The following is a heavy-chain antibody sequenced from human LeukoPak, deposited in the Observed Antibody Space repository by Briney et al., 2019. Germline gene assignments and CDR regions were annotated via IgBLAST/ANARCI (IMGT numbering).Heavy chain of an antibody. V-gene: IGHV3-23*01. CDR2: ISGSGGST. CDR1: GFTFSSYA. D-gene: IGHD3-10*01. J-gene: IGHJ4*02. CDR3: AKVAYYYARGPFDY. Sequence: GGSLTLSCAASGFTFSSYAMSWVRQGPGKGLEWVSDISGSGGSTYYADSVKGRFTISRDNSKNTLYLQMNSLRAEDTAVYYCAKVAYYYARGPFDYWGQGTLVTVSS.